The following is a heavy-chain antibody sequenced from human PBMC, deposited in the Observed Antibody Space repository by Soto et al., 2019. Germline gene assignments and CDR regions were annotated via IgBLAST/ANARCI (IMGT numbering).Heavy chain of an antibody. Sequence: TLSLTCTVTGGAISGYYWTWIRQSDGEGLEWIGRIYSSGSTNYNPSLKSRVTISLDTSMNYFSLRLSSVTAADTAVYYCARGQRFSDWFDPWGQGXLVTVSS. J-gene: IGHJ5*02. CDR3: ARGQRFSDWFDP. V-gene: IGHV4-4*07. D-gene: IGHD3-3*01. CDR2: IYSSGST. CDR1: GGAISGYY.